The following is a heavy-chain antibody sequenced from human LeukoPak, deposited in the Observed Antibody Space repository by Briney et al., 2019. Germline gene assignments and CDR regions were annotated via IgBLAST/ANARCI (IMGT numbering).Heavy chain of an antibody. V-gene: IGHV3-11*06. J-gene: IGHJ4*02. CDR2: ITSSSFST. CDR3: ARAPHYCSGGSCYDY. D-gene: IGHD2-15*01. CDR1: GFTLSNYY. Sequence: KPGGSLRLSCSASGFTLSNYYMTWIRQAPGKGLEWVSYITSSSFSTNYADSVKGRFTISRDNSKNSLYLQMNSLRAEDTAVYYCARAPHYCSGGSCYDYWGQGTLVTVSS.